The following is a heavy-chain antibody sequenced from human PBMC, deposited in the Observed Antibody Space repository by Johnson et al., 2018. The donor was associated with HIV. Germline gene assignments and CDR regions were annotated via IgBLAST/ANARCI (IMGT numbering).Heavy chain of an antibody. CDR3: TRGGGSYDAGDAFDT. CDR2: ISYDGSNK. Sequence: QVQLVESGGGVVQPGRSLRLSFAASGFTFNSYAMHWVRQAPGRGLEWVAVISYDGSNKYYADSVKGRFTISRYNSKSVANLQMNSLKTGDTAVYYCTRGGGSYDAGDAFDTWGQGTMVTVSS. D-gene: IGHD1-26*01. CDR1: GFTFNSYA. J-gene: IGHJ3*02. V-gene: IGHV3-30*14.